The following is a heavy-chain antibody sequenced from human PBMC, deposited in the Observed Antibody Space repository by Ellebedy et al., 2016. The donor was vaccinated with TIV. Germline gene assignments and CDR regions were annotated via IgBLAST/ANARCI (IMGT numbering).Heavy chain of an antibody. CDR1: GFRFSDYG. D-gene: IGHD5-12*01. V-gene: IGHV3-30*03. J-gene: IGHJ4*02. CDR2: FSSDGRTT. Sequence: GGSLKISCAASGFRFSDYGMHWVRQAPGKGLEWVALFSSDGRTTYYADSVKGRFTISRDNSMNTLSLEMSSLRPEDTAVYYCARAVARYFDYWGQGTLVTVSS. CDR3: ARAVARYFDY.